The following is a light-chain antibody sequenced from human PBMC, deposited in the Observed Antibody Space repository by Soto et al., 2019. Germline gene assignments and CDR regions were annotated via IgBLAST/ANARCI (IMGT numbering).Light chain of an antibody. J-gene: IGKJ2*01. Sequence: EIQLTQSPSTLSASVGDRVTITCRASQSINGWLALYQQEPGEAPNLLICKASTLESGDPSTFSGSGSGTEFTLSASSLQTDDFATSHWQQYHTSQRTFGQAP. CDR3: QQYHTSQRT. CDR2: KAS. CDR1: QSINGW. V-gene: IGKV1-5*03.